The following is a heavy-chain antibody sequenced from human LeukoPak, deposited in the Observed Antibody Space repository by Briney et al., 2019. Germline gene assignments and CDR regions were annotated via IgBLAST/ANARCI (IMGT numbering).Heavy chain of an antibody. V-gene: IGHV4-30-4*01. CDR3: ASTYSSSWTPDY. Sequence: SGTLSLTCTVSGGSISSGDYYWSWIRQPPGKGLEWIGYIYYSGSTYYNPSLKSRVTISVDTSKNQFSLKLSSVTAADTAVYYCASTYSSSWTPDYWGQGTLVTVS. CDR1: GGSISSGDYY. CDR2: IYYSGST. J-gene: IGHJ4*02. D-gene: IGHD6-13*01.